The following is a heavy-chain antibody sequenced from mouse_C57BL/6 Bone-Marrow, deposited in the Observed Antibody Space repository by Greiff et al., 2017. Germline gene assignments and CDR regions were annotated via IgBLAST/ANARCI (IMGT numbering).Heavy chain of an antibody. CDR2: IYPRDGST. J-gene: IGHJ3*01. Sequence: QVQLQQSGPELVKPGASVKLSCKASGYTFTSYDINWVKQRPGQGLEWIGWIYPRDGSTKYNQKFKDKATLTADKSSSTAYMQLSSLTYEDSAVYYCASNYWFAYWGQGTLVTVSA. CDR1: GYTFTSYD. CDR3: ASNYWFAY. V-gene: IGHV1-85*01. D-gene: IGHD1-3*01.